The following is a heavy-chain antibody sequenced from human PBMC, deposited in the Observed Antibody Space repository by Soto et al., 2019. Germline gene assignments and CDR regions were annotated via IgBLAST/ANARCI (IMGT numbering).Heavy chain of an antibody. CDR3: ARLIRKWSHPYYYYYGMDV. D-gene: IGHD2-15*01. CDR2: IYPGDSDT. CDR1: GYSFTSYW. V-gene: IGHV5-51*01. J-gene: IGHJ6*02. Sequence: PGESLRISCKGSGYSFTSYWIGWVRQMPGKGLEWMGIIYPGDSDTRYSPSFQGQVTISADKSISTAYLQWSSLKASDTAMYYCARLIRKWSHPYYYYYGMDVWGQGTTVTVSS.